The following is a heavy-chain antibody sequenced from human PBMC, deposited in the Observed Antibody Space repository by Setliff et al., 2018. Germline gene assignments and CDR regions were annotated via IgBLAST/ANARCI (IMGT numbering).Heavy chain of an antibody. CDR2: IYTSGST. V-gene: IGHV4-61*09. CDR1: GGSISSGSFY. CDR3: AREGFYCTNGVCYRPFDY. Sequence: PSETLSLTCTVSGGSISSGSFYWSWIRQPAGKGLEWIGHIYTSGSTNYNPSLKSRVTISVDTSKNQFSLNLTSVTAADTAVYYCAREGFYCTNGVCYRPFDYWGQGTLVTVSS. D-gene: IGHD2-8*01. J-gene: IGHJ4*02.